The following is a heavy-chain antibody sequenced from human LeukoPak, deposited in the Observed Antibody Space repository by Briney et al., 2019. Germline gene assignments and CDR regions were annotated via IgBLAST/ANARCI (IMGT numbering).Heavy chain of an antibody. D-gene: IGHD3-10*01. Sequence: GWSLRLSCAASGFSVSSYGMHWVRQAPGKGLEWVAVISFDGTTKYYADSVKGRFTISRDNSKNTLYLQMDSLRLEDTAVYYCADESGFDYWGQGTLVTVSS. CDR1: GFSVSSYG. J-gene: IGHJ4*02. CDR2: ISFDGTTK. CDR3: ADESGFDY. V-gene: IGHV3-30*03.